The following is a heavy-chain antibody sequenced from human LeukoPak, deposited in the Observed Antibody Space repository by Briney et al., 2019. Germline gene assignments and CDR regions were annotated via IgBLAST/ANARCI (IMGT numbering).Heavy chain of an antibody. CDR2: IYHSGST. Sequence: SETLSLTCTVSGYSISSGYYWGWIRQPPGKGLEWIGSIYHSGSTYYNPSLKSRVTISVDTSKNQFSLKLSSVTAADTAVYYCARDQGGILLWFGGHAFDIWGQGTMVTVSS. D-gene: IGHD3-10*01. V-gene: IGHV4-38-2*02. CDR3: ARDQGGILLWFGGHAFDI. CDR1: GYSISSGYY. J-gene: IGHJ3*02.